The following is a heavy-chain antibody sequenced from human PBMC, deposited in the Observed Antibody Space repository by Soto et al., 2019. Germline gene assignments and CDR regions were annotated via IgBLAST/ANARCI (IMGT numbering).Heavy chain of an antibody. CDR3: AKDKDSGSWSNFLAY. J-gene: IGHJ4*02. V-gene: IGHV3-23*01. Sequence: EVELLESGGGLVQPGGSLRLSCAASGFTFDSYAMSWVRQAPGKGLEWVSAISGSGHSTYYADFVKGRFTISRDNSKNTVYLQMNSLTAEDTALYYCAKDKDSGSWSNFLAYWGQGTLVTVSS. CDR1: GFTFDSYA. D-gene: IGHD6-13*01. CDR2: ISGSGHST.